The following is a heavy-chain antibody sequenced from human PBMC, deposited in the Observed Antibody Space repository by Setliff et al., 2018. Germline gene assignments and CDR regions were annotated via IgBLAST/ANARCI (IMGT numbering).Heavy chain of an antibody. Sequence: GASVKVSCKASGYTFTSYDINWVRQATGQGLEWMGWMNPNSGNTGYAQKFQGRVTMTTDTSTSTAYMELRSLRSDDTAVYYCARDPSLYCSSTSCSPHWFDPWGQGTLVTVSS. CDR2: MNPNSGNT. CDR1: GYTFTSYD. D-gene: IGHD2-2*01. V-gene: IGHV1-8*02. J-gene: IGHJ5*02. CDR3: ARDPSLYCSSTSCSPHWFDP.